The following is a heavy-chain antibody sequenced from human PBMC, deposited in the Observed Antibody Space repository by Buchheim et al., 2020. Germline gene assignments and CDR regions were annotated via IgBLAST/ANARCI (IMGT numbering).Heavy chain of an antibody. CDR2: ITYSGSSQ. CDR3: VKETQYSYVAFDV. Sequence: QVQLVESGGGVVQPGGSLRLSCAASGFTFRSIGMHWVRQAPGKGLEWVALITYSGSSQFYAKSVEGRFTISRDNSKNTLHLQMNSLRAEDTAVYYCVKETQYSYVAFDVWGQGT. J-gene: IGHJ3*01. V-gene: IGHV3-30*18. CDR1: GFTFRSIG. D-gene: IGHD5-18*01.